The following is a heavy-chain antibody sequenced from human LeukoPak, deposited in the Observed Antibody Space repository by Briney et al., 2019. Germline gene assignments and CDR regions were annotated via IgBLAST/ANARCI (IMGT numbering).Heavy chain of an antibody. CDR2: ISSSSSTI. CDR3: ARDSGVYDILTGYDLYYFDY. D-gene: IGHD3-9*01. J-gene: IGHJ4*02. Sequence: GGSLRLSCAASGFTFSNYAMSWVRQAPGKGLEWVSYISSSSSTIYYADSVKGRFTISRDNAKNSLYLQMNSPRAEDTAVYYCARDSGVYDILTGYDLYYFDYWGQGTLVTVSS. V-gene: IGHV3-48*04. CDR1: GFTFSNYA.